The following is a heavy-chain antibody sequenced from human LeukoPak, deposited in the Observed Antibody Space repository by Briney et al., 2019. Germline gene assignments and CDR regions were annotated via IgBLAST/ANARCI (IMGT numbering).Heavy chain of an antibody. CDR1: GFTFSTYW. J-gene: IGHJ3*02. Sequence: PGGSLRLSCAASGFTFSTYWMHWVRQAPGKGLEWVSVIYSGGSTYYADSVKGRFTISRDNSKNTLYLQMNSLRAEDTAVYYCARDRGYYDSSGYITLGAFDIWGQGTMVTVSS. CDR2: IYSGGST. CDR3: ARDRGYYDSSGYITLGAFDI. D-gene: IGHD3-22*01. V-gene: IGHV3-53*01.